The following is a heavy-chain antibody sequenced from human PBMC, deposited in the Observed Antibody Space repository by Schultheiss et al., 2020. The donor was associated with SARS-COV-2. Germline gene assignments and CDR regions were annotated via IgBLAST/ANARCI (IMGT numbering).Heavy chain of an antibody. CDR3: ARGAGAHVY. Sequence: SETLSLTCTVSGGSISSYYWSWIRQPPGKGLEWIGYIYYSGSTYYNPSLKSRVTISVDTSKNQFSLKLSSVTAADTAVYYCARGAGAHVYWGQGTLVTVSS. CDR1: GGSISSYY. CDR2: IYYSGST. J-gene: IGHJ4*02. V-gene: IGHV4-59*12. D-gene: IGHD3-16*01.